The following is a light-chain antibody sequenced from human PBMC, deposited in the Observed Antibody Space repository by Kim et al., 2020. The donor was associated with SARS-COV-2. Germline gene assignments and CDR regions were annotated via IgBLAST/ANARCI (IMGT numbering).Light chain of an antibody. CDR3: QQYYSTPWA. CDR1: QSVLYSSNNKNY. Sequence: ATINCKSSQSVLYSSNNKNYLAWYQQKPGQPPKLLIYWASTRESGVPDRFSGSGSGTDFTLTISSLQAEDVAVYYCQQYYSTPWAFGQGTKVDIK. V-gene: IGKV4-1*01. J-gene: IGKJ1*01. CDR2: WAS.